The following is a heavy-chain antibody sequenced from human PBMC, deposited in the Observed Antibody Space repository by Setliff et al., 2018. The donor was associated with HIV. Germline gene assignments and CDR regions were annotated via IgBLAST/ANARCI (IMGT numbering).Heavy chain of an antibody. Sequence: GASVKVSCKVSGYTLTELSIHWVRQAPGKGLEWMGGFDPQYDKTFYAQKFQGRVTMSEDTSTDTAYMELSSLRSEDTAVYYCATRAYDSRGYLRSRVSGAAFDIWGQGTMVT. D-gene: IGHD3-22*01. V-gene: IGHV1-24*01. J-gene: IGHJ3*02. CDR2: FDPQYDKT. CDR3: ATRAYDSRGYLRSRVSGAAFDI. CDR1: GYTLTELS.